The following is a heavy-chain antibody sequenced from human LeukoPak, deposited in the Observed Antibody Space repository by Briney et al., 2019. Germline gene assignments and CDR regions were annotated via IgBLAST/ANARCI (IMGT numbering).Heavy chain of an antibody. V-gene: IGHV3-30-3*01. CDR1: GFTFSSYA. D-gene: IGHD4-17*01. CDR3: ARGFGDDYGDYAFDY. Sequence: HPGRSLRLSCAASGFTFSSYAMHWVRQAPGKGLEWVAVISYDGSNKYYADSVKGRFTISRDNSKNTLYLQVNSLRAEDTAVYYCARGFGDDYGDYAFDYWGQGTLVTVSS. CDR2: ISYDGSNK. J-gene: IGHJ4*02.